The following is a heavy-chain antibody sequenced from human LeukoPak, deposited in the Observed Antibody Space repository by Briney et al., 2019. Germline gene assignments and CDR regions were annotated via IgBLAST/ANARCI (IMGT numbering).Heavy chain of an antibody. CDR2: IYYNGST. CDR1: GGSISSYY. J-gene: IGHJ4*02. D-gene: IGHD4/OR15-4a*01. Sequence: PSETLSLTCTVSGGSISSYYWSWIRQPPGKGLEWIGNIYYNGSTNYNPSLKSRVTISLDTPKNQFSLKLRSVSAADTAVYYCARDGGANRNFDYWGQGMLVTVSS. V-gene: IGHV4-59*01. CDR3: ARDGGANRNFDY.